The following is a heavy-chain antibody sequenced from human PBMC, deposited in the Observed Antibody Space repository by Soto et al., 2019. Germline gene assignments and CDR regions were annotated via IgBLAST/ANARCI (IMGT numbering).Heavy chain of an antibody. CDR3: ARALGNYYYYYYGMDV. D-gene: IGHD1-7*01. Sequence: VKVSCKASGYTFTSYGISWVRQAPGQGLEWMGWISAYNGNTNYAQKLQGRVTMTTDTSTSTAYMELRSLRSDDTAVYYCARALGNYYYYYYGMDVWGQGTTVTVSS. CDR2: ISAYNGNT. V-gene: IGHV1-18*01. J-gene: IGHJ6*02. CDR1: GYTFTSYG.